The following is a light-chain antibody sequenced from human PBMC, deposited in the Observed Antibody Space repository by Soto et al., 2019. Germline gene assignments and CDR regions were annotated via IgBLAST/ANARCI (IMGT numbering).Light chain of an antibody. CDR2: EGS. CDR3: CSYAGSSIVV. Sequence: QSVLTQPASVSGSPGQSITISCTGTSSDVGNYNLVSWYQQHPGKAPKLMIYEGSKRPSGVSNRFSGSKSGNTASLTISGLQAVDEADYYCCSYAGSSIVVFGGGTKLTVL. CDR1: SSDVGNYNL. J-gene: IGLJ2*01. V-gene: IGLV2-23*01.